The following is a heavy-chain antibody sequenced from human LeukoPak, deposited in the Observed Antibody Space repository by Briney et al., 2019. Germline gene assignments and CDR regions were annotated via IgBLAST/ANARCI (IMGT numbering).Heavy chain of an antibody. CDR1: GYTFTSYD. CDR3: AIGLGGQLVRDY. CDR2: MNPNSGNT. V-gene: IGHV1-8*01. D-gene: IGHD6-6*01. Sequence: ASVKVSCKASGYTFTSYDINWVRQANGQGLEWMGWMNPNSGNTGYAQKFQGRVTMTRNTSISTAYMELSSLRSEDTAVYYCAIGLGGQLVRDYWGQGTLVTVSS. J-gene: IGHJ4*02.